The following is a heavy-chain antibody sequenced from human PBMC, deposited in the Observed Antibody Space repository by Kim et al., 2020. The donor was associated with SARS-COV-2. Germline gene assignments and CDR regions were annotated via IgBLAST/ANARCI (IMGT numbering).Heavy chain of an antibody. CDR1: GFTFDDYA. D-gene: IGHD6-13*01. Sequence: GGSLRLSCAASGFTFDDYAMHWVRQAPGKGLEWVSGISWNSGSIGYADSVKGRFTISRDNAKNSLYLQMNSLRAEDTALYYCAKDIGSSRDYYYYYGMDVWGQGTTVTVSS. CDR2: ISWNSGSI. CDR3: AKDIGSSRDYYYYYGMDV. V-gene: IGHV3-9*01. J-gene: IGHJ6*02.